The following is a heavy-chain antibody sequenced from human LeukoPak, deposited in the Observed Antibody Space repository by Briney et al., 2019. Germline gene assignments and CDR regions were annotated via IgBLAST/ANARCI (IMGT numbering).Heavy chain of an antibody. CDR3: AKESSGSLRLLFDY. J-gene: IGHJ4*02. Sequence: PGGSLRLSCAASGFTFSSYAMHWVRQAPGKGLEWVAFIRYDGSNKYYADSVKGRFTISRDNSKNTLYLQMNSLRAEDTAVYYCAKESSGSLRLLFDYWGQGTLVTVSS. CDR2: IRYDGSNK. CDR1: GFTFSSYA. V-gene: IGHV3-30*02. D-gene: IGHD1-26*01.